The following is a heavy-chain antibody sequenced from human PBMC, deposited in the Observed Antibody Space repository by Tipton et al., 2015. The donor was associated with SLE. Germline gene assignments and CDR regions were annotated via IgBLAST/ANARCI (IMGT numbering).Heavy chain of an antibody. CDR3: ARGTGVLDFDY. CDR2: ISSSGSTI. Sequence: SLRLSCAASGFTFSSYEMNWVRQAPGKGLEWVSYISSSGSTIYYADSVKGRFTISRDNAKNSLYLQMNSLRAEDTAVYYCARGTGVLDFDYWGQGTLVTVSS. J-gene: IGHJ4*02. V-gene: IGHV3-48*03. D-gene: IGHD4/OR15-4a*01. CDR1: GFTFSSYE.